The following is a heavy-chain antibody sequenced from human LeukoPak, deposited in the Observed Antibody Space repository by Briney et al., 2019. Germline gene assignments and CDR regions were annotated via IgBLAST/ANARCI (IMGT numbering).Heavy chain of an antibody. CDR1: GGSFSGYY. CDR2: INHSGST. J-gene: IGHJ4*02. CDR3: ASRGYSYGYGY. Sequence: PSETLSLTCAVYGGSFSGYYWSSIRQPPGKGLEWIGEINHSGSTNYNPSLKSRVTISVDTSKNQFSLKLSSVTAADTAVYYCASRGYSYGYGYWGQGTLVTVSS. V-gene: IGHV4-34*01. D-gene: IGHD5-18*01.